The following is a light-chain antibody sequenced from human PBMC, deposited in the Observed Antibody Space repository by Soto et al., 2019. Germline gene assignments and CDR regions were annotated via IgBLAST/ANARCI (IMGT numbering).Light chain of an antibody. CDR3: QQYGSSPLT. J-gene: IGKJ1*01. CDR2: GAS. CDR1: QSVSSSY. V-gene: IGKV3-20*01. Sequence: EIVLTQSPGTLSLSPGERATLSCRASQSVSSSYLAWYQQKPGQAPRLLIYGASSRATGIPYRFSGSGSGTDFTLTISRLEPEDFAVYSCQQYGSSPLTFGQGTKVEIK.